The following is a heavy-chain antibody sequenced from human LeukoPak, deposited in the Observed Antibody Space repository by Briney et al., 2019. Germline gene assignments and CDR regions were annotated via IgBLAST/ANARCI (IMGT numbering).Heavy chain of an antibody. CDR2: ISYGGSNK. CDR3: ASPRGQQLVPLDY. J-gene: IGHJ4*02. D-gene: IGHD6-6*01. V-gene: IGHV3-30-3*01. CDR1: GFTFSSYA. Sequence: PGGSLRLSCAASGFTFSSYAMHWVRQAPGKGLEWVAVISYGGSNKYYADSVKGRFTISRDNSKNTLYLQMNSLRAEDTAVYYCASPRGQQLVPLDYWGQGTLVTVSS.